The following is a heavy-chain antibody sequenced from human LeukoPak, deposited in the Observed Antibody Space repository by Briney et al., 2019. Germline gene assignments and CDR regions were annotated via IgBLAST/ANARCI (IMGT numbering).Heavy chain of an antibody. Sequence: SGPLSLTCAVYGGPFRGYYWRWIPQPPGKGQEWIGEINHSGSNNLHPPLKSRVTISANTSKKQSSLKLCSVTAARTSAYFLASDTVAGTGWGQGALVAVSS. CDR3: ASDTVAGTG. J-gene: IGHJ4*02. D-gene: IGHD6-19*01. V-gene: IGHV4-34*01. CDR1: GGPFRGYY. CDR2: INHSGSN.